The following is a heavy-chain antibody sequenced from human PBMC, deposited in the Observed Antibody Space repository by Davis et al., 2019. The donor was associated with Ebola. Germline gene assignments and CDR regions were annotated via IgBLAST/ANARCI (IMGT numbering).Heavy chain of an antibody. CDR2: VHYAGSS. CDR3: ASLSLRQYNWNPQAGGMDV. Sequence: GSLRLSCTVSGGSISSYYWSWIRQPPGKGLEWLGYVHYAGSSRYNPSLKSRVTISLDTSKNQFSLKLSSLTAADTAVYYCASLSLRQYNWNPQAGGMDVWGKGTTVTVSS. V-gene: IGHV4-59*01. D-gene: IGHD1-20*01. CDR1: GGSISSYY. J-gene: IGHJ6*04.